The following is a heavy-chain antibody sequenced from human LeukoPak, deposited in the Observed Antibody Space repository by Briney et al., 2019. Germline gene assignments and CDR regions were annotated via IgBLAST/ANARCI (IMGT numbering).Heavy chain of an antibody. J-gene: IGHJ6*02. V-gene: IGHV4-30-4*08. CDR2: IYYSGST. CDR3: ASQYRITMVRGVIHGMDV. D-gene: IGHD3-10*01. CDR1: GGSISSGDYY. Sequence: SQTLSLTCTVSGGSISSGDYYWSWIRQPPGKGLEWIGYIYYSGSTYYNPSLKSRVTISVDTSKNQFSLKLSSVTAADTAVYYCASQYRITMVRGVIHGMDVWGQGTTVTVSS.